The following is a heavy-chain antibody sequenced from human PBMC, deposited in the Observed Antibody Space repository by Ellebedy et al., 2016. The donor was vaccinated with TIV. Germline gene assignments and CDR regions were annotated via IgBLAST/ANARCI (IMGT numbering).Heavy chain of an antibody. V-gene: IGHV1-46*01. CDR1: GYTFTSYY. CDR3: ARQEAGVVGATSERDYYYYGRDV. CDR2: INPSGGST. D-gene: IGHD1-26*01. J-gene: IGHJ6*02. Sequence: ASVKVSXXASGYTFTSYYMHWVRQAPGQGLEWMGIINPSGGSTSYAQKFQGRVTMTRDTSTSTVYMELSSLRSEDTAVYYCARQEAGVVGATSERDYYYYGRDVWGQGTTVTVSS.